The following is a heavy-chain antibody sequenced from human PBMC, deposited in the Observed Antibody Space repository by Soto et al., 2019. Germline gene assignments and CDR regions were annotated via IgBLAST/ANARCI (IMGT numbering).Heavy chain of an antibody. CDR1: GGSFSGYY. Sequence: SETLSLTCAVYGGSFSGYYWSWIRQPPGKGLEWIGEINHSGSTNYNPSLKSRVTISVDTSKNQFSLKLSSVTAADTAVYYCARGGFRTYYDFWSGYRVKYYYYMDVWGKWTTVTVSS. D-gene: IGHD3-3*01. CDR3: ARGGFRTYYDFWSGYRVKYYYYMDV. CDR2: INHSGST. V-gene: IGHV4-34*01. J-gene: IGHJ6*03.